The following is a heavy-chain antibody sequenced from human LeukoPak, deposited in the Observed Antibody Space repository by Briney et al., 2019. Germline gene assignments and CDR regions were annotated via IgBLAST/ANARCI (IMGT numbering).Heavy chain of an antibody. D-gene: IGHD1-14*01. CDR2: IGSSSSTI. CDR3: ARERETFGIIDS. Sequence: GGSLRLSCAASGFSFPTHSFPWVRQSPGKGLEWVAYIGSSSSTIYQAKSMKGRISISRDNAKNSLFLQMSSLRVEDTAVYYCARERETFGIIDSWGQGTLVAVSS. V-gene: IGHV3-48*04. J-gene: IGHJ4*02. CDR1: GFSFPTHS.